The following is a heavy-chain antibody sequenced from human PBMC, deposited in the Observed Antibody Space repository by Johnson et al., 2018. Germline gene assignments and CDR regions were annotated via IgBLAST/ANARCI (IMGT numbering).Heavy chain of an antibody. Sequence: VQLVESGGGLVQXGRSXRLXCAASGFTFDDYAMHWVRQAPGRGLEWFSGLSWNSGSIAYADSVEGRFPISRDNAKSSLYLQMNSLKPEDTAFYYCAKDMAPAGSSPDYWGQGTLVTVSS. CDR1: GFTFDDYA. CDR2: LSWNSGSI. J-gene: IGHJ4*02. V-gene: IGHV3-9*01. CDR3: AKDMAPAGSSPDY. D-gene: IGHD6-13*01.